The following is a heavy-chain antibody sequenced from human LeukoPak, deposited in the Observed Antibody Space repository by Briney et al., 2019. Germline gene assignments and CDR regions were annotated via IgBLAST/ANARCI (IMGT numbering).Heavy chain of an antibody. CDR3: TRPGLAAAGTPAYYYYYMDV. J-gene: IGHJ6*03. D-gene: IGHD6-13*01. CDR1: GFTFSGSA. Sequence: GGSLRLSCAASGFTFSGSAIHWVRQASGKGLEWVGRIRSKANRYATAYLASAKGRFTISRADSKNTAYLQMNSLKTEDTAVYYCTRPGLAAAGTPAYYYYYMDVWGKGTTVTVSS. CDR2: IRSKANRYAT. V-gene: IGHV3-73*01.